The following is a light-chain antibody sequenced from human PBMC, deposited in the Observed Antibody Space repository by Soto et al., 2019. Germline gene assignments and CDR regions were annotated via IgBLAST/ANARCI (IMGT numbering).Light chain of an antibody. J-gene: IGLJ3*02. V-gene: IGLV1-40*01. CDR1: SSNIGAGYD. Sequence: QSVLTQPPSVSGAPGQRVTISCTGSSSNIGAGYDVHWYQQLPGTAPKLLIYGNSNRPSGVPDRFSGSKSGTSASLAITGLQAEDEADYYCPSYDSSLSGYVFGGGTQLTVL. CDR3: PSYDSSLSGYV. CDR2: GNS.